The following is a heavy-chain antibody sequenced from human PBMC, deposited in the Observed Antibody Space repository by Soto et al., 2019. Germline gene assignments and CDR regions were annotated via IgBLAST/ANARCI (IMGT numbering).Heavy chain of an antibody. CDR3: AKADVLRFLEWLSPGQYYYGMDV. D-gene: IGHD3-3*01. Sequence: PGGSLRLSGAASGFTFDVYTMHWVRQAPGKGLEWVSLISWDGGGTYYADSVKGRFTISRDNSKNSLYLQMNSLRTGDTALYYCAKADVLRFLEWLSPGQYYYGMDVWGQGAKVTVSS. V-gene: IGHV3-43*01. CDR1: GFTFDVYT. CDR2: ISWDGGGT. J-gene: IGHJ6*02.